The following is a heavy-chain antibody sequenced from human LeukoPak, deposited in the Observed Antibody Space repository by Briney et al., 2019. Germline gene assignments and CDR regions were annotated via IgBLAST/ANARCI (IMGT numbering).Heavy chain of an antibody. D-gene: IGHD6-19*01. CDR1: GGSFSGYY. CDR2: IYYSGTT. Sequence: PSGTLSLTCAVYGGSFSGYYWGWIRQPPGKGLEWIGSIYYSGTTSYNPSLKSRVTISVDTSKNQFSLKLTSVTAADTAVYYCARQYNSGSFDPWGQGTLVTVSS. CDR3: ARQYNSGSFDP. V-gene: IGHV4-39*01. J-gene: IGHJ5*02.